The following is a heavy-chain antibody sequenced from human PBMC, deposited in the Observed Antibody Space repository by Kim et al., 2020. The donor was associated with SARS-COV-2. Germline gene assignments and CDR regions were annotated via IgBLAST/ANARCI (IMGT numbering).Heavy chain of an antibody. V-gene: IGHV1-69*13. D-gene: IGHD3-16*02. CDR2: IIPIFGTA. CDR1: GGTFSSYA. CDR3: ARDGGYDYVWGSYRYVPGDY. Sequence: SVKVSCKASGGTFSSYAISWVRQAPGQGLEWMGGIIPIFGTANYAQKFQGRVTITADESTSTAYMELSSLRSEDTAVYYCARDGGYDYVWGSYRYVPGDYWGQGTLVTVSS. J-gene: IGHJ4*02.